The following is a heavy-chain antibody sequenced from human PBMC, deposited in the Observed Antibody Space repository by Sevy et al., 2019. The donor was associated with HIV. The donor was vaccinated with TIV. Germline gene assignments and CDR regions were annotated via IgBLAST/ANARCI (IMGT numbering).Heavy chain of an antibody. CDR1: GDSVSSNSAA. Sequence: SQTLSLTCAISGDSVSSNSAAWNWIRQSPSRGLEWLGRTYYRSKWYNDYAVSVKSRITMNPDTSKNQFSLQLNSVTPEDTAVYYCARNPPYCTSTSCHFDYWGQGTLVTVSS. CDR3: ARNPPYCTSTSCHFDY. CDR2: TYYRSKWYN. D-gene: IGHD2-2*01. J-gene: IGHJ4*02. V-gene: IGHV6-1*01.